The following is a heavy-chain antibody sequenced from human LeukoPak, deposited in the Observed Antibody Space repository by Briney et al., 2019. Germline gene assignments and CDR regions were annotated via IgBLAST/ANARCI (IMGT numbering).Heavy chain of an antibody. J-gene: IGHJ4*02. Sequence: GGSLRLSCAASGFTFSSYAMHWVRQAPGKGLEWVAVISYDGSNKYYADSVKGRFTISRDNSKNTLYLQMNSLRAEDTAVYYCAREEHTYYYDSSGYSFDYWGQGTLVTVSS. CDR2: ISYDGSNK. CDR3: AREEHTYYYDSSGYSFDY. V-gene: IGHV3-30*04. D-gene: IGHD3-22*01. CDR1: GFTFSSYA.